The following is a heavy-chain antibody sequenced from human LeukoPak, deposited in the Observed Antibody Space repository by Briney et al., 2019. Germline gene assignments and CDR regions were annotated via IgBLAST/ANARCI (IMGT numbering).Heavy chain of an antibody. CDR2: FDPEDGET. V-gene: IGHV1-24*01. CDR1: GYTLTELS. D-gene: IGHD3-9*01. CDR3: ATVWTGHFDRSSRY. J-gene: IGHJ4*02. Sequence: ASVKVSCKVSGYTLTELSMHWVRQAPGKGREWMGGFDPEDGETIYAQKFQGRVTMTEDTSTDTAYMELSSLRSEDTDVYYCATVWTGHFDRSSRYWGQGTLVTVS.